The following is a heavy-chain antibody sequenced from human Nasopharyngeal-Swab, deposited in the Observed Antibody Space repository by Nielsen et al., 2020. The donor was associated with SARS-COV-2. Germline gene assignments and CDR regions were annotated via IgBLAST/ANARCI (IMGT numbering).Heavy chain of an antibody. CDR1: GGSISSSSYY. CDR3: AREGQQLVLGDMDV. J-gene: IGHJ6*03. Sequence: SETLSLTCTVSGGSISSSSYYWGWIRQPPGKGLEWIGSIYYSGSTYYNPSLKSRVTISVDTSKNQFSLKLSSVTAADTAVYYCAREGQQLVLGDMDVWGKGTTVPSP. V-gene: IGHV4-39*07. D-gene: IGHD6-13*01. CDR2: IYYSGST.